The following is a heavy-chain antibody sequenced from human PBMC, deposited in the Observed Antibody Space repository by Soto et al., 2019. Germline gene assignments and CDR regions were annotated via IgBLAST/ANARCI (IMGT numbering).Heavy chain of an antibody. V-gene: IGHV1-2*02. J-gene: IGHJ3*02. Sequence: QLHLVQSGAVVKKPGASVTVACSASGYTVTAYYMHWVRQAPGRGLEWMGGINPATGAAKYTQTFQGRVTMTRDTSTSTVFMELSGLTSDDTAVFYCARGGGVGVAGSAAFDMWGQGTLVTVSS. D-gene: IGHD3-3*01. CDR3: ARGGGVGVAGSAAFDM. CDR1: GYTVTAYY. CDR2: INPATGAA.